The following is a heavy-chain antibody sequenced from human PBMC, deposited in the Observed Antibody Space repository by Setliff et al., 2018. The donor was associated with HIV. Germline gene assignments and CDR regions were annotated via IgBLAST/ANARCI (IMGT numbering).Heavy chain of an antibody. CDR3: ARDGPYVAVLIRAFDI. V-gene: IGHV1-18*01. CDR1: GYIFNSFG. J-gene: IGHJ3*02. D-gene: IGHD3-16*01. CDR2: ISAYNGNT. Sequence: GASVKVSCKASGYIFNSFGISWVRQAPGQGLEWMGWISAYNGNTKYAQKLQGRVTMTTDTSTGTGYMELRSLRSDDTAVYYCARDGPYVAVLIRAFDIWGQGTMVTVSS.